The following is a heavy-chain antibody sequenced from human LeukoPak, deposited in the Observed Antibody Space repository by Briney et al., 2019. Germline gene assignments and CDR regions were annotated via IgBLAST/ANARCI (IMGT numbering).Heavy chain of an antibody. Sequence: EASVKVSCKASGYTFTSYDINWVRQATGQGLEWMGWMNPNSGNTGYAQKFQGRFTMTRNTSISTAYMELSSLRSEDTAVYYCARRVTYYDILTGYEIRDFDYWGQGTLVTVSS. J-gene: IGHJ4*02. D-gene: IGHD3-9*01. CDR2: MNPNSGNT. V-gene: IGHV1-8*01. CDR1: GYTFTSYD. CDR3: ARRVTYYDILTGYEIRDFDY.